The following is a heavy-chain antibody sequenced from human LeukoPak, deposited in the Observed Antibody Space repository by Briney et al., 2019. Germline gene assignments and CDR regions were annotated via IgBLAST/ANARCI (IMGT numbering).Heavy chain of an antibody. CDR1: GGSLSGYY. D-gene: IGHD2-2*01. CDR3: ARHRCSSAACQMRYAFDI. J-gene: IGHJ3*02. Sequence: SETLSLTCAVYGGSLSGYYWTWIRQPPGKGLEWIGEITHSGNTNYKPSLKSRVAISVDTSKNQFSLRVSSVTAADTAVYYCARHRCSSAACQMRYAFDIWGQGTMVTVSS. CDR2: ITHSGNT. V-gene: IGHV4-34*01.